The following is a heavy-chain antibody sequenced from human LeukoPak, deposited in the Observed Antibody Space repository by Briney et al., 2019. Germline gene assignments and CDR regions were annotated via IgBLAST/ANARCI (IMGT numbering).Heavy chain of an antibody. D-gene: IGHD6-13*01. CDR1: GYTFTSYD. CDR3: ARGIAAAGGPDY. J-gene: IGHJ4*02. CDR2: MNPNSGNT. Sequence: ASVKVSCKASGYTFTSYDINWVRQATGQGLEWMGWMNPNSGNTGYAQKFQGRVTMTRNTSISTACMELSSLRSEDTAVYYCARGIAAAGGPDYWGQGTLVTVSS. V-gene: IGHV1-8*01.